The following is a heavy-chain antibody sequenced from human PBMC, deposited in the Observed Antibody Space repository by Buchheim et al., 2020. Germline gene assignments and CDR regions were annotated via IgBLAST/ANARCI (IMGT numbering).Heavy chain of an antibody. J-gene: IGHJ4*02. Sequence: QVTLRESGPALVKPTQTLTLTCTFSGFSLSTSGMCVSWIRQPPGKALEWLARIDWDDDKYYRPYFKTRLTISKDTSKNQAVLTMTNMDPVDTATYYCARIRVVGAYLIDYWGQGTL. V-gene: IGHV2-70*15. D-gene: IGHD1-26*01. CDR3: ARIRVVGAYLIDY. CDR2: IDWDDDK. CDR1: GFSLSTSGMC.